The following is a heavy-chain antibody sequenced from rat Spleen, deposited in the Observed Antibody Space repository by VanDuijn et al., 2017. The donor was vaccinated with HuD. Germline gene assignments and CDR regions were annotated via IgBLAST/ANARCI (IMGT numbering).Heavy chain of an antibody. D-gene: IGHD1-11*01. CDR3: TRHGVLRNWFAF. V-gene: IGHV5S13*01. CDR2: ISSGGDIT. Sequence: EVQLAESGGGLVQPGRSLKLSCAASGFIFSDYDMAWVRRTPTKGLEWIASISSGGDITYYRDSVKGRFTISRDDAKNTQYLQMDSLRSEDTATHYCTRHGVLRNWFAFWGQGTLVTVSS. J-gene: IGHJ3*01. CDR1: GFIFSDYD.